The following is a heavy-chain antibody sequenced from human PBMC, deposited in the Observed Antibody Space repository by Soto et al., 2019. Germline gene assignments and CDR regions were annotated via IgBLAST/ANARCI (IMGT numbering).Heavy chain of an antibody. V-gene: IGHV4-4*02. J-gene: IGHJ6*02. CDR2: ISHTGIA. CDR1: GVSITNNNW. Sequence: QMQLRESGPGLVKPSGTLSLTCTVYGVSITNNNWWSWVRQPPGKGPELIGEISHTGIANYNPSLESRVAFSVDKSKNQFSLSLTSVTAADTAVYYCVSKLGPDYYGLDVWGQGTTVTVSS. D-gene: IGHD3-16*01. CDR3: VSKLGPDYYGLDV.